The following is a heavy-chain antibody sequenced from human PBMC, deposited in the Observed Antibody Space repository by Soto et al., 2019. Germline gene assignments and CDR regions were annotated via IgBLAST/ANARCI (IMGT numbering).Heavy chain of an antibody. CDR1: GASMSTYY. Sequence: SETLSLTCSVSGASMSTYYWTWVRQPPGKGLEWIANVYYRGTTNYNSSLKSRVTISVATSKNQFSLTMTSVSAADTAIYYCARVGDGYNWDFDYWGQGTLVTVSS. V-gene: IGHV4-59*01. CDR3: ARVGDGYNWDFDY. J-gene: IGHJ4*02. D-gene: IGHD5-12*01. CDR2: VYYRGTT.